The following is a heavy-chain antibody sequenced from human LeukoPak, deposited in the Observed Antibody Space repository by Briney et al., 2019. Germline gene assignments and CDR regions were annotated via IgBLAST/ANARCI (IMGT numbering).Heavy chain of an antibody. V-gene: IGHV4-59*08. J-gene: IGHJ4*02. D-gene: IGHD3-3*01. CDR3: ARATYYYFD. CDR1: GGSISSYY. CDR2: IYSSGST. Sequence: SETLSLTCTVSGGSISSYYWSWIRQPPGKGLEWIGYIYSSGSTNYNPSLKSRVTISVDTSKNQFSLKLSSVTAADTAVYYCARATYYYFDWGQGTLVTVSS.